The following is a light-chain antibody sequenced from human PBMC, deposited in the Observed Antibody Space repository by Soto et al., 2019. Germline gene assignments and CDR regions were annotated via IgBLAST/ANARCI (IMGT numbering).Light chain of an antibody. CDR1: QSVTNS. CDR3: QQRRT. CDR2: HAS. V-gene: IGKV3-11*01. Sequence: VFTQSPATLSWSPGERATLSCRASQSVTNSLAWYQQQPGQAPRLLIYHASNRATGVPARFSGSGSGTDFTLTISSLEPADFAVYYCQQRRTFGQGTK. J-gene: IGKJ1*01.